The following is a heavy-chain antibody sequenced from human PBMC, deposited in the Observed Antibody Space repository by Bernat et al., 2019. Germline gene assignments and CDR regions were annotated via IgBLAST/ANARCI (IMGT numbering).Heavy chain of an antibody. CDR3: ATPREYGSGSYLLAY. CDR2: ISAYNGNT. J-gene: IGHJ4*02. Sequence: QVQLVQSGAEVKKPGASVKVSCKASGYTFTSYGISWVRQAPGQGLEWMGWISAYNGNTNYAQKLQGRVTMTTDTSTITAYMELRSLRSDDTAVYYCATPREYGSGSYLLAYWGQGTLVTVSS. D-gene: IGHD3-10*01. CDR1: GYTFTSYG. V-gene: IGHV1-18*01.